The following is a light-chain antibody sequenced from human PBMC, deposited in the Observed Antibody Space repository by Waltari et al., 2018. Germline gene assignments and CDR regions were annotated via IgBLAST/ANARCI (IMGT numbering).Light chain of an antibody. J-gene: IGLJ3*02. V-gene: IGLV1-40*01. CDR2: GNI. Sequence: HSILTQPPSVSGAPGQRVTLSCPGSSSNIGAGYDVYWYQQVPGPAPKILNIGNINRPAGVPYRFSSSRSAASASLAIIDLQDEDEADYYCQASDPSLSWVFGGGTKLTVL. CDR1: SSNIGAGYD. CDR3: QASDPSLSWV.